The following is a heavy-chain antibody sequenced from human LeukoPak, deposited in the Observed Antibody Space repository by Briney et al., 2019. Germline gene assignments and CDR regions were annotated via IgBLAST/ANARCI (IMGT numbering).Heavy chain of an antibody. Sequence: ASVKVSCKASGYTFTGYYMHWVRQAPGQGLEWMGWISPNSGGTNYAQKFQGRVTMTRDTSISTAYMELSRLRSDDTAVYYCARIKGDSSRGFDYWGQGTLVTVSS. V-gene: IGHV1-2*02. D-gene: IGHD6-13*01. CDR3: ARIKGDSSRGFDY. CDR2: ISPNSGGT. J-gene: IGHJ4*02. CDR1: GYTFTGYY.